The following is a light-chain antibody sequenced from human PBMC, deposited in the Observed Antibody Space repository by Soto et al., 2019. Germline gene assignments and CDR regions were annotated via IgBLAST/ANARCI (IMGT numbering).Light chain of an antibody. Sequence: DIQMTQSPSTLSASVGDRVTITCRASQSISSWLAWYQQKPGKAPKLLIYKASSLESGVPSRFSGSGSGTEFTLTISSLQPDDFATYYCQQYDDCSRTFGQGTKVDIK. V-gene: IGKV1-5*03. J-gene: IGKJ1*01. CDR3: QQYDDCSRT. CDR2: KAS. CDR1: QSISSW.